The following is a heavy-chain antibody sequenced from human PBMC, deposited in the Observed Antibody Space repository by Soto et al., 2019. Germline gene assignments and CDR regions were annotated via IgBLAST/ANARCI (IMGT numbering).Heavy chain of an antibody. D-gene: IGHD6-13*01. V-gene: IGHV3-49*04. J-gene: IGHJ4*02. CDR2: IRSKAYGGTT. CDR1: GFTFGDYA. Sequence: EVQLVESGGGLVQPGRSLRLSCTASGFTFGDYAMSWVRQAPGKGLEWVGFIRSKAYGGTTEYAASVKGRFTISRDDSKSIAYLQMNSLKTEDTAVYYCTRDVGSSSWYYFDYWGQGTLVTVSS. CDR3: TRDVGSSSWYYFDY.